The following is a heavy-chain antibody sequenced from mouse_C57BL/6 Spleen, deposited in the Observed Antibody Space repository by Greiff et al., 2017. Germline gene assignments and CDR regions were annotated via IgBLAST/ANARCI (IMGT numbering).Heavy chain of an antibody. D-gene: IGHD1-1*01. CDR3: ARPYYGSSYFAY. J-gene: IGHJ3*01. CDR2: ISSGSSTI. Sequence: EVQLVESGGGLVKPGGSLKLSCAASGFTFSDYGMHWVRQAPEKGLEWVAYISSGSSTIYYADPVKGRFTISRDNAKNTLFLQMTSLRSEDTAMYYCARPYYGSSYFAYWGQVTLVTVSA. CDR1: GFTFSDYG. V-gene: IGHV5-17*01.